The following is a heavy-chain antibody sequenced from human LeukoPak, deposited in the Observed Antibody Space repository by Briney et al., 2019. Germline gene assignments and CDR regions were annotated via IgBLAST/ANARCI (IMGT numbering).Heavy chain of an antibody. CDR3: ARGRGFFVVVVAATYGWFDP. CDR1: GGSFSGYY. CDR2: INHSGST. V-gene: IGHV4-34*01. D-gene: IGHD2-15*01. Sequence: PSETLSLTCAVYGGSFSGYYWSWIRQPPGKGLEWIGEINHSGSTNDNPSLKSRVTISVDTSKNQFSLKLSSVTAADTAVYYCARGRGFFVVVVAATYGWFDPWGQGTLVTVSS. J-gene: IGHJ5*02.